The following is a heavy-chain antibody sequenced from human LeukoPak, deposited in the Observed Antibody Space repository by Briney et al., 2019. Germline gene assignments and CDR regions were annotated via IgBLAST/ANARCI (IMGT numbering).Heavy chain of an antibody. J-gene: IGHJ4*02. V-gene: IGHV3-30*03. Sequence: GGSLRLSCAASGFTFSSYGMHWVRQAPGKGLEWVAVISYDGNTKYYADSVKGRFTISRDNSKKTLYLQMNSLRAEDTAVYYCARGPSGYHNTGGQGTLVTVSS. CDR2: ISYDGNTK. CDR3: ARGPSGYHNT. D-gene: IGHD5-12*01. CDR1: GFTFSSYG.